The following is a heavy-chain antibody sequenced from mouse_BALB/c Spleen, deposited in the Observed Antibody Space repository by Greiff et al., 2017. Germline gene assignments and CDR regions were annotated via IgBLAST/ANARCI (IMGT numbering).Heavy chain of an antibody. CDR2: INPYNGDT. V-gene: IGHV1-37*01. J-gene: IGHJ1*01. CDR1: GYSFTGYF. CDR3: GRWLLRGWYFDV. D-gene: IGHD2-3*01. Sequence: EVKLMESGPELVKPGASVKISCKASGYSFTGYFMNWVKQSHGKSLEWIGRINPYNGDTFYNQKFKGKATLTVDKSSSTAHMELLSLTSEDSAVYYCGRWLLRGWYFDVWGAGTTVTVSS.